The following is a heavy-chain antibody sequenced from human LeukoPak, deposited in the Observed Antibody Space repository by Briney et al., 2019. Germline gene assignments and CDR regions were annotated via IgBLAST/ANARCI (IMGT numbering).Heavy chain of an antibody. J-gene: IGHJ6*03. D-gene: IGHD4-17*01. CDR2: IYYSGST. V-gene: IGHV4-59*12. Sequence: PSETLSLTCTVSGGSISSYYWSWIRQPPGKGLEWIGYIYYSGSTNYNPSLKSRVTISVDTSKNQFSLKLSSVTAADTAVYYCARNYGDYVGGYYYYMDVWGKGTTVTVSS. CDR1: GGSISSYY. CDR3: ARNYGDYVGGYYYYMDV.